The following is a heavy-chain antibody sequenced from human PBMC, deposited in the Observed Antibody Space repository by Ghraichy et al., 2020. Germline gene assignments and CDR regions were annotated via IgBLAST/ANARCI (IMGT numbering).Heavy chain of an antibody. J-gene: IGHJ4*02. D-gene: IGHD3-10*01. CDR1: GGSISSYY. Sequence: TLSLTCTVSGGSISSYYWSWIRQSPGKGLEWIGYVQNTGSTNYKPSLKSRVTISVDMSKNQFSLRLRSVTAADTAVYYCARVTNYAASGRLDYWGQGTLVTVSS. CDR2: VQNTGST. CDR3: ARVTNYAASGRLDY. V-gene: IGHV4-59*01.